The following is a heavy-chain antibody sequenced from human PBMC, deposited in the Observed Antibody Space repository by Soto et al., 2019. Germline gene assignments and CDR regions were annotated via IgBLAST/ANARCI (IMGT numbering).Heavy chain of an antibody. CDR2: FIPLFQTT. V-gene: IGHV1-69*01. CDR3: ARVESTYYDSSGYYWFDP. CDR1: GGTFSSFA. J-gene: IGHJ5*02. Sequence: QVQLVQSGAEVKRPGSWVKVCCKASGGTFSSFAISWVRQAPGQGLEWMGGFIPLFQTTNYAQRFQGRVTITADESTSTAYMELSSLRSEDTAVYYCARVESTYYDSSGYYWFDPWGQGTLVTVSS. D-gene: IGHD3-22*01.